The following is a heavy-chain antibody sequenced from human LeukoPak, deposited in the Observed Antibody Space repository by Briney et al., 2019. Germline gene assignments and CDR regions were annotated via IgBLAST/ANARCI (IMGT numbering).Heavy chain of an antibody. CDR3: ARSPPRISIFGVHPEGMDV. J-gene: IGHJ6*02. CDR1: GGSISSYF. D-gene: IGHD3-3*01. CDR2: IYYSGST. Sequence: PSETLSLTCTVSGGSISSYFWSWIRQPPGKGLEWIGYIYYSGSTNYNPSLKSRVTISVDRSKNHFSLNLSSVTAADTAVYYCARSPPRISIFGVHPEGMDVWGQGTTVTVSS. V-gene: IGHV4-59*01.